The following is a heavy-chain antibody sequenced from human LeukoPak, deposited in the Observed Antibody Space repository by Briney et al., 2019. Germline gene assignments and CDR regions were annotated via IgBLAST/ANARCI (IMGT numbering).Heavy chain of an antibody. CDR3: ARVRRWIQLWYFDY. D-gene: IGHD5-18*01. CDR1: GGSFSGYY. Sequence: SETLSLTCAVYGGSFSGYYWSWIRQPPGKGLEWIGEIYHSGSTNYNPSLKSRVTISVDKSKNQFSLKLSSVTAADTAVYYCARVRRWIQLWYFDYWGQGTLVTVSS. CDR2: IYHSGST. V-gene: IGHV4-34*01. J-gene: IGHJ4*02.